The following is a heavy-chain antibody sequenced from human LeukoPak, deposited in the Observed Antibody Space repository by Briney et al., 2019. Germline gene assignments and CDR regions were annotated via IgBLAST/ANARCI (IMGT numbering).Heavy chain of an antibody. J-gene: IGHJ4*02. V-gene: IGHV3-23*01. CDR2: ISSSGANT. CDR3: AKRDRPCSGDCSAPYYFDY. Sequence: GGSLRLSCAASGFTFSSYAMSWVRQAPGKGLEWVSSISSSGANTYYADSVKGRFTISRNNSKNTLYLQMSSLRVEDTAVYYCAKRDRPCSGDCSAPYYFDYWGQGTLVTVSS. D-gene: IGHD2-21*02. CDR1: GFTFSSYA.